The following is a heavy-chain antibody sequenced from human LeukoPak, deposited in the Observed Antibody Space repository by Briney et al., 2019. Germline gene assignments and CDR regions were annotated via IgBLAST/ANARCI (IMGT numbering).Heavy chain of an antibody. Sequence: GGSLRLSCAASGFTFSSYVMSWVRQATGKGLEWVSAIGTAGDTYYPGSVKGRFTISRENAKNSLYLQMNSLRAGDTAVYYCARAQAGIAAFDIWGQGTMVTVSS. J-gene: IGHJ3*02. V-gene: IGHV3-13*01. CDR3: ARAQAGIAAFDI. CDR2: IGTAGDT. D-gene: IGHD6-13*01. CDR1: GFTFSSYV.